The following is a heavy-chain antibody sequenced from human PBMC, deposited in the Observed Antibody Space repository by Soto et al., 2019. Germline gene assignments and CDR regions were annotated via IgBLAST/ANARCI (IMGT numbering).Heavy chain of an antibody. CDR2: IRSKANSYAT. J-gene: IGHJ4*02. CDR1: GFTFSGSA. D-gene: IGHD3-16*01. CDR3: TPQQRWGSPSRV. V-gene: IGHV3-73*02. Sequence: EVQLVESGGGLVQPGGSLKLSCAASGFTFSGSAMHWVRQASGKGLEWVGRIRSKANSYATAYAASVKGRFTISRDESKNTAYLKMNSLKTEDTAVYYCTPQQRWGSPSRVWGQGTLVTVSS.